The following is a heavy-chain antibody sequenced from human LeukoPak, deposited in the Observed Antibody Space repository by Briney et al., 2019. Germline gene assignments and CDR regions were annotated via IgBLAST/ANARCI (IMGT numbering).Heavy chain of an antibody. CDR2: IYYSGST. Sequence: SETLSLTCTVSGGSISSYYWSWIRQPPGKGLEWIGYIYYSGSTNYNPSLKSRVTISVDTSKNQFSLKLSSVTAADTAVYYCARHRSSGSSSSWYEVDYWGQGTLVTVSS. CDR1: GGSISSYY. V-gene: IGHV4-59*08. J-gene: IGHJ4*02. D-gene: IGHD6-13*01. CDR3: ARHRSSGSSSSWYEVDY.